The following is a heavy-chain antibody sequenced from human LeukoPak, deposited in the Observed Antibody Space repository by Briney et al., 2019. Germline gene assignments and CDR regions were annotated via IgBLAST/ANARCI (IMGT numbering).Heavy chain of an antibody. CDR2: ISVSSSTI. CDR3: ARVGPKWGPNRDY. CDR1: GFIFSSHA. V-gene: IGHV3-48*01. J-gene: IGHJ4*02. Sequence: GGSLRLSCAASGFIFSSHAMNWVRQAPGKGLEWVSYISVSSSTIYYADSVMGRFTISRDNAKSSLYLQMNSLRAEDTAVYYCARVGPKWGPNRDYWGQGTLVTVSS. D-gene: IGHD7-27*01.